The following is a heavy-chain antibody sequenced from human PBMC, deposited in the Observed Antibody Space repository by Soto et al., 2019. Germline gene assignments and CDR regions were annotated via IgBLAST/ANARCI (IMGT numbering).Heavy chain of an antibody. J-gene: IGHJ4*02. Sequence: QVQLVESGGGVVQPGRSLRLSCAASGFTFSSYAMHWVRQAPGKGLEWVAVISYDGSNKYYADSVKGRFTISRDNSKNQLYLQMNRLGAEDKAVYYCARGDDVLRYFDWLSPHFDYWGQGTLVTVSS. CDR2: ISYDGSNK. CDR3: ARGDDVLRYFDWLSPHFDY. V-gene: IGHV3-30*14. CDR1: GFTFSSYA. D-gene: IGHD3-9*01.